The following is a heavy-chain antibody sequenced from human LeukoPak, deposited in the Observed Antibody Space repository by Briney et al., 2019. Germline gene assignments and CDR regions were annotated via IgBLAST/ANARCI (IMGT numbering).Heavy chain of an antibody. CDR1: GGTFSSYA. CDR2: IIPIFGTA. Sequence: SVKVSCKASGGTFSSYAISWVRQAPGQGLEWMGGIIPIFGTANYAQKFQGRVTITADESTSTAHMELSSLRSEDTAVYYCARSGYSSSWPFDYWGQGTLVTVSS. CDR3: ARSGYSSSWPFDY. V-gene: IGHV1-69*13. J-gene: IGHJ4*02. D-gene: IGHD6-13*01.